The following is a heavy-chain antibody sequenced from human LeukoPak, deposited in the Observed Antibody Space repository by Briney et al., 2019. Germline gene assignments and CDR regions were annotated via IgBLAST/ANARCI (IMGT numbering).Heavy chain of an antibody. CDR1: GYTFAGYY. D-gene: IGHD3-10*01. J-gene: IGHJ5*02. V-gene: IGHV1-2*02. CDR2: INPNSGGT. CDR3: ARGKYSWFGEFSYWFDP. Sequence: ASVKVSCKASGYTFAGYYMHWVRQAPGQGLEWMGWINPNSGGTNYAQKFQGRVTMTRDTSISTAYMELSRLRSDDTAVYYCARGKYSWFGEFSYWFDPWGQGTLVTVSS.